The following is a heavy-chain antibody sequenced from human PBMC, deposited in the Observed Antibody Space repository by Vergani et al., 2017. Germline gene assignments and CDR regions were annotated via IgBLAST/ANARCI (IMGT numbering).Heavy chain of an antibody. CDR3: AKDVWDGIIGTTSRNDWFDP. Sequence: QVHLVESGGGVVQPGRSLRLSCAASGFTFSNFGMHWVRQAPGTGLEWVALISYDGNNQYYADAVKGRFTISRDISKNTLYLQMNSLRAEDTAVYFCAKDVWDGIIGTTSRNDWFDPWGQGTLVTVSS. CDR1: GFTFSNFG. V-gene: IGHV3-30*18. J-gene: IGHJ5*02. CDR2: ISYDGNNQ. D-gene: IGHD1-7*01.